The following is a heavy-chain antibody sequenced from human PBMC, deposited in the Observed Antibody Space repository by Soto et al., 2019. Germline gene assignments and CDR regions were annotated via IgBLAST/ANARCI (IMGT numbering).Heavy chain of an antibody. V-gene: IGHV4-59*01. D-gene: IGHD3-9*01. CDR2: IYYSGST. J-gene: IGHJ4*02. CDR3: ARQPFDWLSPFDY. CDR1: GGSISSYY. Sequence: TSETLSLTCTVSGGSISSYYWSWIRQPPGKGLEWIGYIYYSGSTNYNPSLKSRVTISVDTSKNQFSLKLSSVTAADTAVYYCARQPFDWLSPFDYWGQGTLVTVS.